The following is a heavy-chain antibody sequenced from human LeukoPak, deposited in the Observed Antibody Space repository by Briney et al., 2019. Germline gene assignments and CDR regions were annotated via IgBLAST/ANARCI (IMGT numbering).Heavy chain of an antibody. D-gene: IGHD6-19*01. Sequence: SETLFLIRSVSGGSIRSYYWSWIRQPAGKGLEWIGYISYSGSTKYNPSLKSRVTISVDTSKNQFSLRLSSVTAADTAVYYCARLATAGYLNCWGQGTLVTVSS. V-gene: IGHV4-59*08. CDR1: GGSIRSYY. J-gene: IGHJ4*02. CDR3: ARLATAGYLNC. CDR2: ISYSGST.